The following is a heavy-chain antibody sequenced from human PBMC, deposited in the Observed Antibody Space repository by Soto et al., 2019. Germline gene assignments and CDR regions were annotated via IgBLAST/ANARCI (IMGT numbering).Heavy chain of an antibody. D-gene: IGHD1-1*01. J-gene: IGHJ4*02. CDR3: ARVDSSDTYVGQVEI. Sequence: GGSLRLSCAASGFSFSNYGMHWVRQAPGKGLEWVAVIWFDGSNKYYADSVKGRFTISRDNSKNTLYLQMNSLRAEDTAVYYCARVDSSDTYVGQVEIWGQGT. CDR2: IWFDGSNK. CDR1: GFSFSNYG. V-gene: IGHV3-33*01.